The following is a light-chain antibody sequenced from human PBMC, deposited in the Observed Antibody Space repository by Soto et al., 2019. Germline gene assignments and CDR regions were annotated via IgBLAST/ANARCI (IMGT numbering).Light chain of an antibody. V-gene: IGKV3-20*01. J-gene: IGKJ2*01. Sequence: EIVLTQSPGTLSLSPGERATLSCRASQSVNSDYLAWYQQKPGQAPRLLIYDASTKATGIPDRFSGSGSGTDFTLTISRLEPEDFAVYYCHLYGSSPRYIFGQRTKLEIK. CDR1: QSVNSDY. CDR2: DAS. CDR3: HLYGSSPRYI.